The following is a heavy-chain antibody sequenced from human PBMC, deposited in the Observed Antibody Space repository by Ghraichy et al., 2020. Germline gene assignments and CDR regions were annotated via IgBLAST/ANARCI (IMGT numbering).Heavy chain of an antibody. V-gene: IGHV3-48*02. CDR3: ARGGYDILTGYFLGPANWFDP. Sequence: GGSLRLSCAASGFTFSSYSMNWVRQAPGKGLEWVSYISSSSSTIYYADSVKGRFTISRDNAKNSLYLQMNSLGDEDTAVYYCARGGYDILTGYFLGPANWFDPWGQGTLVTVSS. CDR1: GFTFSSYS. CDR2: ISSSSSTI. J-gene: IGHJ5*02. D-gene: IGHD3-9*01.